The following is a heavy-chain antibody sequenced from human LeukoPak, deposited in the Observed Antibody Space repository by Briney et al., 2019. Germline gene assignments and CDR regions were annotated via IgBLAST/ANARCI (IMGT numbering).Heavy chain of an antibody. Sequence: GGPLRLSCAASGFTVSSNYMSWVRQAPGKGLEWVSVIYSGGSTYYADSVKGRFTISRDNSKNTLYLQMNSLRAGDTAVYYCAKVDWNYESFDYWGQGTLVTVSS. CDR3: AKVDWNYESFDY. J-gene: IGHJ4*02. CDR2: IYSGGST. D-gene: IGHD1-7*01. CDR1: GFTVSSNY. V-gene: IGHV3-53*01.